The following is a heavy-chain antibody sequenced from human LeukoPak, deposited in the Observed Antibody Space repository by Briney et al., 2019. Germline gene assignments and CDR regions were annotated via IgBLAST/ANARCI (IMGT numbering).Heavy chain of an antibody. CDR2: INHSGST. Sequence: SETLSLTCAVYGGSFSGYYWSWIRQPPGKGLGWIGEINHSGSTNYNPSLKSRVTISVDTSKNQFSLKLSSVTAADTAVYYCARRLGQVAIAAAGHFDYWGQGTLVTVSS. D-gene: IGHD6-13*01. CDR3: ARRLGQVAIAAAGHFDY. CDR1: GGSFSGYY. J-gene: IGHJ4*02. V-gene: IGHV4-34*01.